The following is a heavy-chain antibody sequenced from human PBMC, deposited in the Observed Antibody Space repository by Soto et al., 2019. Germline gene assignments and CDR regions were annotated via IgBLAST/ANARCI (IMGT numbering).Heavy chain of an antibody. CDR3: ARDLRPGYYFDY. D-gene: IGHD6-25*01. Sequence: GGSLRLSCAASGFTFSNYGMHWVRQAPGKGLEWVAVIWYDGSNKYYADSVKGRFTISRDNSKNTLYLQMNSLGAEDTAVYYCARDLRPGYYFDYWGQGTLVTVSS. CDR1: GFTFSNYG. V-gene: IGHV3-33*01. J-gene: IGHJ4*02. CDR2: IWYDGSNK.